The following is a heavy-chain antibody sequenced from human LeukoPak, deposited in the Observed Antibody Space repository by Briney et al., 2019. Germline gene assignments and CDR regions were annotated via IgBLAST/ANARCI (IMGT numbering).Heavy chain of an antibody. CDR2: VSGGGGST. CDR1: GXTFDNYA. Sequence: GGSLRLSCAASGXTFDNYAMHWVRQAPGKGLELVWLVSGGGGSTSYADSVKGRFTIFRDDNKGSLYLQMNSLRTEDTALYYCAKVLGSSSWYSLGYWGQGTLVTVSS. V-gene: IGHV3-43*02. CDR3: AKVLGSSSWYSLGY. J-gene: IGHJ4*02. D-gene: IGHD6-13*01.